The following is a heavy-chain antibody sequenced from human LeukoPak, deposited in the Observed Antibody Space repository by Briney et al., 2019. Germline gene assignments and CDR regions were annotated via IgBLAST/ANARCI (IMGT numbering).Heavy chain of an antibody. CDR2: ISSSSSYI. J-gene: IGHJ4*02. CDR3: ASGGRGYYDSSGYYPGY. Sequence: GGSLRLSCAASGFTFSSYSMNWVRQAPGKGLEWVSSISSSSSYIYYADSVKGRFTISRDNAKNSLYLQMNSLRAEDTAVYYRASGGRGYYDSSGYYPGYWGQGTLVTVSS. V-gene: IGHV3-21*01. CDR1: GFTFSSYS. D-gene: IGHD3-22*01.